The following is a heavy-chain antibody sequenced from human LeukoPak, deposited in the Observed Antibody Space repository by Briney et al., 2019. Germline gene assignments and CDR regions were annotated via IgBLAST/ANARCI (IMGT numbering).Heavy chain of an antibody. CDR1: GFTFSYYA. V-gene: IGHV3-23*01. D-gene: IGHD3-16*01. CDR2: IGCRSDGT. Sequence: GGSLTLSCTASGFTFSYYAMSCLRQAPGKALEWVSAIGCRSDGTYYADSVKGRFTISRDNSKNTLFLEMNNLRAEDTAVYYCAKQNGGSYYGWDYFDFWGQGTLVTVSS. CDR3: AKQNGGSYYGWDYFDF. J-gene: IGHJ4*02.